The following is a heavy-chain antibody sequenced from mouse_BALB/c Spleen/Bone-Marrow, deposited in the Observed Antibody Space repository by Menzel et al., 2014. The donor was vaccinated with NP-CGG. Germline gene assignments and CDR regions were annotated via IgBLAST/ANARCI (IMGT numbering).Heavy chain of an antibody. J-gene: IGHJ4*01. Sequence: EVQLQESGPELVKPGASVKISCKASGYSFTGYFMNWVKQSHGKSLEWIGRINPYNGDTFYNQKFKGKATLTVDKPSSTAHMELVSLTSEGSAVYYCGGVTTVGAKNYDCAMDYGGQGTSVTVAS. V-gene: IGHV1-37*01. CDR2: INPYNGDT. CDR3: GGVTTVGAKNYDCAMDY. CDR1: GYSFTGYF. D-gene: IGHD1-1*01.